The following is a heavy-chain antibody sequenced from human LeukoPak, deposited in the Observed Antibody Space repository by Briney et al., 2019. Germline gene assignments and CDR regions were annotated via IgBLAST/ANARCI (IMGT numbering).Heavy chain of an antibody. D-gene: IGHD2-2*01. CDR3: ARDHCSSTSCSAFDI. CDR2: IYTSGST. V-gene: IGHV4-4*07. J-gene: IGHJ3*02. Sequence: SETLSLTCTVSGGSISSYYWSWIRQPAGKGLEWIGRIYTSGSTNYNPSLKSRVTMSVDTSKNQFSLKLSSVTAADMAVYYCARDHCSSTSCSAFDIWGQGTMVTVSS. CDR1: GGSISSYY.